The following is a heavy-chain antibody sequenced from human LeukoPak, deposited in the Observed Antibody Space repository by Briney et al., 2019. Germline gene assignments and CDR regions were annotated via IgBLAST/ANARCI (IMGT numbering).Heavy chain of an antibody. CDR2: ITSSGII. CDR3: ARRTRSSESHSFDY. J-gene: IGHJ4*02. Sequence: GGSLRLSCAASGFDFSSYGMSWVRQAPGKGLEWVSYITSSGIIYYADSVKGRFTISRDNAKNSLFLQMNSLRDEDTAVYYCARRTRSSESHSFDYWGQGTLVTVSS. D-gene: IGHD3-10*01. V-gene: IGHV3-48*02. CDR1: GFDFSSYG.